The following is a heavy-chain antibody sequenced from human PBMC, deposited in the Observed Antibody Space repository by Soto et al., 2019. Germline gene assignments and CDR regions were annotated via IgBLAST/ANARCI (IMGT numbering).Heavy chain of an antibody. D-gene: IGHD3-3*01. V-gene: IGHV3-74*01. J-gene: IGHJ6*04. CDR2: INSDGSST. CDR1: GFTFSSYW. CDR3: ARVGDGDSSWYYYPYDFWSGQDV. Sequence: GGSLRLSCAASGFTFSSYWMHWVRQAPGKGLVWVSRINSDGSSTSYADSVKGRFTISRDNAKNTLYLQMNSLRAEDTAVYYCARVGDGDSSWYYYPYDFWSGQDVWGKGTTVTVSS.